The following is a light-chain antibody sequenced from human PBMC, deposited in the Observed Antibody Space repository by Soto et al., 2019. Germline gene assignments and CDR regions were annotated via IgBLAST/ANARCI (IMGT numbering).Light chain of an antibody. CDR1: SSNIGAGYD. CDR3: QSYDSTLSARYV. Sequence: QSVLTQPPSVSGAPGQRVTISCTGSSSNIGAGYDVHWYQQRPGTAPKLLIFGNTNRPSGVPDRFSGSKSGTSASLAITGLQAEDEGDYYCQSYDSTLSARYVFGTGTKVT. J-gene: IGLJ1*01. CDR2: GNT. V-gene: IGLV1-40*01.